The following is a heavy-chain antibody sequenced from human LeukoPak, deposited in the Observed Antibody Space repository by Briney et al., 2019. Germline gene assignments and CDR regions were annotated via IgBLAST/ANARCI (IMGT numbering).Heavy chain of an antibody. CDR2: IKQDGSEK. CDR1: GFTFTIYW. V-gene: IGHV3-7*01. Sequence: PGGSLRLSCAASGFTFTIYWMSWVRQAPGKWLEWVSNIKQDGSEKYYVDSVKGRFTISRDNAKNSLYLQMNSLRAEDTAVYYCARAWGLYYYDSSGPYYFDYWGQGTLVTVSS. D-gene: IGHD3-22*01. CDR3: ARAWGLYYYDSSGPYYFDY. J-gene: IGHJ4*02.